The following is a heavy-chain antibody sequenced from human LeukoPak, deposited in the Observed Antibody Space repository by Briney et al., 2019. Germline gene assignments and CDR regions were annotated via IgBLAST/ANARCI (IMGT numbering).Heavy chain of an antibody. V-gene: IGHV3-74*01. Sequence: GGALILSCAISVFTFSSYWMHWVRQAPGKGLGWVSRINSDVSRTSYAGSLKGRFTISRDNAKNTLYLQMNSLRAEDTAVYYCARGYSYGDYWGQGTLVTVSS. D-gene: IGHD5-18*01. CDR2: INSDVSRT. J-gene: IGHJ4*02. CDR1: VFTFSSYW. CDR3: ARGYSYGDY.